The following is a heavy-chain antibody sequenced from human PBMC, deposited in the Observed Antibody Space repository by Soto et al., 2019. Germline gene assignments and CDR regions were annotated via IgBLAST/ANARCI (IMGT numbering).Heavy chain of an antibody. J-gene: IGHJ4*02. V-gene: IGHV4-30-4*01. Sequence: SETLSLTCTVSGGSISSGDYYWSWIRQPPGKGLEWIGYIYYSGSTYYNQSLKSRVTISVDTSKNQFSLKLSSVTAADTAVYYCARVGAYCSSTSCPRNFDYWGQATLVTVSS. CDR2: IYYSGST. CDR3: ARVGAYCSSTSCPRNFDY. D-gene: IGHD2-2*01. CDR1: GGSISSGDYY.